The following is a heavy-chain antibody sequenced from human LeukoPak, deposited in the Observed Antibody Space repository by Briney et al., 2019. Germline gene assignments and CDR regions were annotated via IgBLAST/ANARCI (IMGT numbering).Heavy chain of an antibody. V-gene: IGHV4-59*01. J-gene: IGHJ4*02. CDR1: GGSISSYY. CDR3: ARSREEYSSSSLDY. Sequence: SETLSLTCTVSGGSISSYYWSWIRQPPGEGLEWIGYIYYSGSTNYNPSLKSRVTISVDTSKNQFSLKLSSVTAADTAVYYCARSREEYSSSSLDYWGQGTLVTVSS. D-gene: IGHD6-6*01. CDR2: IYYSGST.